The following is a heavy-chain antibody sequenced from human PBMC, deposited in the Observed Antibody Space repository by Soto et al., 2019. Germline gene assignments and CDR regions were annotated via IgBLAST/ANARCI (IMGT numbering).Heavy chain of an antibody. V-gene: IGHV4-4*07. CDR3: VRGGTKTLRDWFDP. CDR1: CASISYLY. J-gene: IGHJ5*02. D-gene: IGHD1-1*01. Sequence: SVTLCLTWPFSCASISYLYWSLIRKTSGKGLEWIGRIYATGTTDYNPSPKSRVMMSVDTSKKQFSLKLRSVTAAETAVYYCVRGGTKTLRDWFDPWGQG. CDR2: IYATGTT.